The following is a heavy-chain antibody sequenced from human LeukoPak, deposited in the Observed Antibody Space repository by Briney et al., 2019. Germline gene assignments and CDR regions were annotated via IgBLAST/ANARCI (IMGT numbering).Heavy chain of an antibody. V-gene: IGHV4-59*01. CDR3: ARGHCSSTSCYPIDY. CDR2: IYYSGST. J-gene: IGHJ4*02. Sequence: KPSETLSLTCTVSGGSISSYYWSWIRQPPGKGLEWIGYIYYSGSTNYNPSLKSRVTISVDTSKNQFSLKLSSVTAADTAVYYCARGHCSSTSCYPIDYWGQGTLVTVSS. CDR1: GGSISSYY. D-gene: IGHD2-2*01.